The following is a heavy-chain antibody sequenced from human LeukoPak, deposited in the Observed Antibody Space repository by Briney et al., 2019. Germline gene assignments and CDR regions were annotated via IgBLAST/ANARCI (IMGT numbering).Heavy chain of an antibody. J-gene: IGHJ2*01. Sequence: SETLSLTCAVYGGSFSGYYWSWIRQPPGKGLEWIGEINHSGSTNYNPSLKSRVTISVDTSKNQFSLKLSSVTAADTAVYYCASGAWIRWYFDLWGRGTLVTVSS. CDR2: INHSGST. V-gene: IGHV4-34*01. D-gene: IGHD1-1*01. CDR3: ASGAWIRWYFDL. CDR1: GGSFSGYY.